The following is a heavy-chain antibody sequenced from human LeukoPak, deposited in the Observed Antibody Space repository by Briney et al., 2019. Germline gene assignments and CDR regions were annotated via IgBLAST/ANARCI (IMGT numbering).Heavy chain of an antibody. CDR1: GGSISSSSYY. J-gene: IGHJ4*02. CDR3: ARSGARGPWLQLYYFDY. Sequence: PSETLSLTCTVSGGSISSSSYYWGWIRQPPGKGLEWIGYIYYSGSTNYNPSLKSRVTISVDTSKNQFSLKLSSVTAADTAVYYCARSGARGPWLQLYYFDYWGQGTLVTVSS. CDR2: IYYSGST. D-gene: IGHD5-24*01. V-gene: IGHV4-61*05.